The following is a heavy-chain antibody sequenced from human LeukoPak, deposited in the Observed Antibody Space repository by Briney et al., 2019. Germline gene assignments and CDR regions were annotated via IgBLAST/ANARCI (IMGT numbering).Heavy chain of an antibody. Sequence: ASVKVSCKVSGYTLTELSMHWVRQAPGKGLERMGGFDPEDGETIYAQKFQGRVTMTEDTSTDTAYMELSSLRSEDTAVYYCATDRLLYPPTGAFDIWGQGTMVTVSS. CDR1: GYTLTELS. CDR2: FDPEDGET. D-gene: IGHD2-2*02. V-gene: IGHV1-24*01. CDR3: ATDRLLYPPTGAFDI. J-gene: IGHJ3*02.